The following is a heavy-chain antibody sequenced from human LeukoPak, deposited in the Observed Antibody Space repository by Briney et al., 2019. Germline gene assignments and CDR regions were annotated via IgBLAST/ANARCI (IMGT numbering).Heavy chain of an antibody. CDR3: ARVDCTSTNCSGAFDI. V-gene: IGHV3-53*04. CDR1: GFTVSSTY. D-gene: IGHD2-2*01. Sequence: GSLRLSCAASGFTVSSTYMSWVRQAPGKGLEWVSLLYSGGGSFHADSVKGRFTISRHNSQNTVYLQMNSLRPDDTAVYYCARVDCTSTNCSGAFDIWGQGTMLTVSS. CDR2: LYSGGGS. J-gene: IGHJ3*02.